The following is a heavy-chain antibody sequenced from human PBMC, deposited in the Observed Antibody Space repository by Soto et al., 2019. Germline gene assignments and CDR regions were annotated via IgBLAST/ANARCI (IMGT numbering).Heavy chain of an antibody. J-gene: IGHJ3*02. D-gene: IGHD3-22*01. CDR2: IYPGDSDT. CDR1: GYSFTSYW. Sequence: GESLKISCKGSGYSFTSYWIGWVRQMRGKGLEWMGIIYPGDSDTRYSPSFQGQVTISADKSISTAYLQWSSLKASDTAMYYCARRPGYYYDSSGYYRDAFDIWGQGTMVTVSS. V-gene: IGHV5-51*01. CDR3: ARRPGYYYDSSGYYRDAFDI.